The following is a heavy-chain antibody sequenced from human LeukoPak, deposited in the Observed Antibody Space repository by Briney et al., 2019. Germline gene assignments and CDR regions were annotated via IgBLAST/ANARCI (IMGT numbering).Heavy chain of an antibody. CDR2: IGSDGGTT. Sequence: GGSLRLSCAASGFMFRTYAMHWVRQAPGKGLEYVSGIGSDGGTTNYANSVKGRFTISRDNSKNTLYLQVGSLRPEDMAVYYCARVYIAGMTGHYSLDYWGQGTLLTVSS. J-gene: IGHJ4*02. CDR1: GFMFRTYA. D-gene: IGHD3-9*01. CDR3: ARVYIAGMTGHYSLDY. V-gene: IGHV3-64*01.